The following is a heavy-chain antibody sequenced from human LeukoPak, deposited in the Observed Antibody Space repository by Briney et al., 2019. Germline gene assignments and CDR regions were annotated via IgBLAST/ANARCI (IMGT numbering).Heavy chain of an antibody. J-gene: IGHJ6*03. CDR3: ASLTQEYSSSAYYYMDV. D-gene: IGHD6-13*01. CDR1: GGTFSSYA. CDR2: IIPIFGTA. V-gene: IGHV1-69*05. Sequence: SVKVSCKASGGTFSSYAISWVRQAPGQGLEWMGGIIPIFGTANYAQKFQGRVTITTDESTSSAYMELSSLRSEDTAVYYCASLTQEYSSSAYYYMDVWGKGTTVTVSS.